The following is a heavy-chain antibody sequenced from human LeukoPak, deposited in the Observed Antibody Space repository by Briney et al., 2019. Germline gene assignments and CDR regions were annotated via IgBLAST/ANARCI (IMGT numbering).Heavy chain of an antibody. D-gene: IGHD2-2*01. J-gene: IGHJ4*02. CDR1: GYNLSDYW. CDR3: TRIPSGYCSSTSCPFDY. CDR2: IQGEGSEN. V-gene: IGHV3-7*01. Sequence: GGSLRLSCAAYGYNLSDYWMSWVRQTPGKVLEKEPNIQGEGSENFCVDSVKGRVTGSRDNAKNSLYLQMISRSAEDTAGYYCTRIPSGYCSSTSCPFDYWGQRTRVTVS.